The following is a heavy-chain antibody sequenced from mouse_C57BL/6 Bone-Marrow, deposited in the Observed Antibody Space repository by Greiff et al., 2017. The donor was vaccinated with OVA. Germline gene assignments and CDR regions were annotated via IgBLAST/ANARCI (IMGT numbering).Heavy chain of an antibody. Sequence: QVQLQQPGAELVKPGASVKMSCKASGYTFTSYWITWVKQRPGQGLEWIGDIYPGSGSTNYNEKFKSKATLTVDTSSSTAYMQLSSLTSEDSAVYYCARLLGTTVVGNYWGQGTTLTVSS. CDR3: ARLLGTTVVGNY. D-gene: IGHD1-1*01. CDR1: GYTFTSYW. V-gene: IGHV1-55*01. J-gene: IGHJ2*01. CDR2: IYPGSGST.